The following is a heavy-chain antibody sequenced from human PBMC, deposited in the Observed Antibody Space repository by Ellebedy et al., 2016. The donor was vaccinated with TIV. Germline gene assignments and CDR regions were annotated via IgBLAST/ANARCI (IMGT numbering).Heavy chain of an antibody. Sequence: PGGSLRLSCEASGFTFRRYWIHWVRQAPGKGLVWVSRINSDGVSTTYADSVKGRFTISRDNAKDTVYLQMDSLRVEDTALYYCARRPLNSDYDPFDFWGQGTPVTVSS. D-gene: IGHD5-12*01. CDR1: GFTFRRYW. CDR2: INSDGVST. J-gene: IGHJ4*02. CDR3: ARRPLNSDYDPFDF. V-gene: IGHV3-74*01.